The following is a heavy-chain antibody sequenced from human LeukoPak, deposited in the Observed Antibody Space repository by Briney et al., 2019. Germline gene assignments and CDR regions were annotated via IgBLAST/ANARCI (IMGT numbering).Heavy chain of an antibody. V-gene: IGHV1-46*01. D-gene: IGHD7-27*01. CDR1: GYTFTSFY. J-gene: IGHJ4*02. CDR3: ARGLLGRDYFDY. Sequence: ASVKVSCKASGYTFTSFYMHWVRQAPGQELEWMGVINPSGGSTSYAQKFQGRVTMTRDTSTSTVYMELSSLRSEDTAVYYCARGLLGRDYFDYWGQGTLVTVSS. CDR2: INPSGGST.